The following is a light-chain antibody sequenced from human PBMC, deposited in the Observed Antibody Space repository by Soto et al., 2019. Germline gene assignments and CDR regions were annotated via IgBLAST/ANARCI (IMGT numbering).Light chain of an antibody. J-gene: IGLJ1*01. CDR2: EVT. Sequence: QSLLTHPASVSGFPGQSITLSCTGASSDVGGYNFVSWCQQHPGQAPKVIILEVTKRPSGVSNRFSGSKSGKTAPLTISGLQAEDEADYYCSSLTSSITYVFGTGTKVTVL. CDR1: SSDVGGYNF. CDR3: SSLTSSITYV. V-gene: IGLV2-14*01.